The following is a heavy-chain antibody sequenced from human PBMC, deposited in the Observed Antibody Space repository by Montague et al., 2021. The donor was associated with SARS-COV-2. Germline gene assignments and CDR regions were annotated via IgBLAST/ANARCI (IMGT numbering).Heavy chain of an antibody. J-gene: IGHJ4*02. CDR1: GGSFSGYY. D-gene: IGHD2-21*02. CDR3: ARLLPDGTVVATDIPFDS. Sequence: SETLSLTCAVYGGSFSGYYWSWIRQPPGKGLELIGSIHYIGNTYYNPSLEGRVTISVDTSENQFSLKLRSVIAADTAVHYCARLLPDGTVVATDIPFDSWGQGTLVTVSS. CDR2: IHYIGNT. V-gene: IGHV4-34*01.